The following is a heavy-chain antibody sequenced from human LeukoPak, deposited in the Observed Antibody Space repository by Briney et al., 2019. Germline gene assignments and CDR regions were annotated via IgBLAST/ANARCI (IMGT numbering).Heavy chain of an antibody. CDR1: GFTLSSYA. CDR2: ISSSGTNT. CDR3: AKAGHYGSGSYYSDY. Sequence: PGGSLRLSCAASGFTLSSYALSWVRQAPGKGLEWVSSISSSGTNTFYADSVKGRFTVSRDNSKNTLYLQMSSLRAGDTAVYYCAKAGHYGSGSYYSDYWGRGTLVTVSP. V-gene: IGHV3-23*01. J-gene: IGHJ4*02. D-gene: IGHD3-10*01.